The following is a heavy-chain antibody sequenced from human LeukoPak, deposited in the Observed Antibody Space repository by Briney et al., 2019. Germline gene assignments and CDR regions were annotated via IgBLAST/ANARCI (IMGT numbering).Heavy chain of an antibody. V-gene: IGHV4-34*01. J-gene: IGHJ6*03. CDR3: AFLAVPAPIDYIDV. CDR2: INQSGST. D-gene: IGHD2-2*01. CDR1: GGSFSGYY. Sequence: PSETLSRTCGVSGGSFSGYYWSWIRQPPGEGLEWIAEINQSGSTKYNPSLRSRVTISVDTSKSQFSLKLSSVTAADTAVYYCAFLAVPAPIDYIDVWGKGTTVTVSS.